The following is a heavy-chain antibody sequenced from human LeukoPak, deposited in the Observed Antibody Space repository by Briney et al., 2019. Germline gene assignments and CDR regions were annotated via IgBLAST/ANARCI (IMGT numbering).Heavy chain of an antibody. CDR3: ARHSLLWFGGFDY. D-gene: IGHD3-10*01. Sequence: EESLKISCKGSGYSFTSYWIGWVRQMPGKGLEWMGIIYPGDSDTRYSPSFQGQVTISADKSISTAYLQWSSLKASDTAMYYCARHSLLWFGGFDYWGQGTLVTVSS. J-gene: IGHJ4*02. V-gene: IGHV5-51*01. CDR2: IYPGDSDT. CDR1: GYSFTSYW.